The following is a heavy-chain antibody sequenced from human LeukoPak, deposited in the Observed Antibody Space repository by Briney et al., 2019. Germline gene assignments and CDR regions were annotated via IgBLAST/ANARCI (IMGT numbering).Heavy chain of an antibody. J-gene: IGHJ4*02. CDR3: AREDYGSRSGDY. CDR1: GFIFSSYS. V-gene: IGHV3-21*01. CDR2: ISSSSSYI. D-gene: IGHD3-10*01. Sequence: PGGSLRLSCAASGFIFSSYSMNWVRQAPGKGLEWVSSISSSSSYIYYAGPVKGRFTISRDNAKNSLYLQMNSLRAEDTAVYYCAREDYGSRSGDYWGQGTLVTVSS.